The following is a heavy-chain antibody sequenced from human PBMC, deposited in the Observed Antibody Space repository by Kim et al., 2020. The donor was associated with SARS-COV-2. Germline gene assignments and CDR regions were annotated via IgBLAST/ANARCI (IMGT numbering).Heavy chain of an antibody. V-gene: IGHV1-2*02. D-gene: IGHD6-13*01. Sequence: YAQKLQGRVTLTRDPSISTAYMELNTLTADDTAVYYCSRTQSNSWLDWFDPWGQGTRVTVSS. J-gene: IGHJ5*02. CDR3: SRTQSNSWLDWFDP.